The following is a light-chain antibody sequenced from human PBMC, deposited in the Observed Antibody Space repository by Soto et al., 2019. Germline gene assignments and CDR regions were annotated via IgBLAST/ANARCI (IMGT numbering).Light chain of an antibody. CDR3: TSYAAGKNVV. V-gene: IGLV2-8*01. Sequence: QSVLTQPPSASGSPGQSVTISCTGTSSDVGNYNYVSWYQQYPGKAPKLMIYEVNKRPSGVPDRFSGSKFGNTASLTVSGLQAEDEADYYCTSYAAGKNVVFGGGTKLTVL. CDR1: SSDVGNYNY. J-gene: IGLJ2*01. CDR2: EVN.